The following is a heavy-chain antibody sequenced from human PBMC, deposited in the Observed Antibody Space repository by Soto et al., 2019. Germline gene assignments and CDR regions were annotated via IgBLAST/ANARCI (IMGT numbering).Heavy chain of an antibody. Sequence: ASVKVSCKASGYTFTSYDINWVRQATGQGLEWMGWMNPNSGNTGYAQKFQGRVTMTRNTSISTAYMELSSLRSEDTAVYYCARGRYYDFWRINYYYYYGMDVWGQGTTVTVSS. J-gene: IGHJ6*02. CDR1: GYTFTSYD. CDR3: ARGRYYDFWRINYYYYYGMDV. D-gene: IGHD3-3*01. V-gene: IGHV1-8*01. CDR2: MNPNSGNT.